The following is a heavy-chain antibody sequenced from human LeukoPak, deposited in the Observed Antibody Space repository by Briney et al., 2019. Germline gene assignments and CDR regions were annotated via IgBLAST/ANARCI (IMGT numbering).Heavy chain of an antibody. CDR1: GYTFTSYY. J-gene: IGHJ6*02. D-gene: IGHD6-13*01. V-gene: IGHV1-46*01. Sequence: GASVKVSCKASGYTFTSYYMHWVRQAPGQGLEWMGIINPSGGSTSYAQKFQGRVTMTRDMSTSTVYMELSSLRSEDTAVYYCARGRIAAAGFRYYYYYGMDVWGQGTTVTVSS. CDR3: ARGRIAAAGFRYYYYYGMDV. CDR2: INPSGGST.